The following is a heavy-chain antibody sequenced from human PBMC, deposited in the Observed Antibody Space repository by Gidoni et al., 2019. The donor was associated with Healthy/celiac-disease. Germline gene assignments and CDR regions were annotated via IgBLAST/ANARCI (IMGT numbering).Heavy chain of an antibody. Sequence: VQLVESGGGLVQPGRSLRLPCAASGFTFDDYAMHWGRQAPGKGLEWVSSISWKSGSIGYADSVKGRFTISRDNAKNSLYLQMNSLRAEDTALYYCAKEKFSSSWYGAFDYWGQGTLVTVSS. CDR2: ISWKSGSI. D-gene: IGHD6-13*01. V-gene: IGHV3-9*01. J-gene: IGHJ4*02. CDR1: GFTFDDYA. CDR3: AKEKFSSSWYGAFDY.